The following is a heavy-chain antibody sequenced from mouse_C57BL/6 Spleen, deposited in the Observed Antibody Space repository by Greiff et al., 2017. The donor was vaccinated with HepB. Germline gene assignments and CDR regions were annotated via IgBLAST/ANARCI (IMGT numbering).Heavy chain of an antibody. CDR3: ARSKIGYYEGYYAMDY. Sequence: EVQLQQSGPELVKPGASVKISCKASGYTFTDYYMNWVKQSHGKSLEWIGDINPNNGGTSYNQKVKGKATLTVDKSSSTAYMELRSLTSEDSAVYYCARSKIGYYEGYYAMDYWGQGTSVTVSA. V-gene: IGHV1-26*01. CDR1: GYTFTDYY. D-gene: IGHD1-1*01. CDR2: INPNNGGT. J-gene: IGHJ4*01.